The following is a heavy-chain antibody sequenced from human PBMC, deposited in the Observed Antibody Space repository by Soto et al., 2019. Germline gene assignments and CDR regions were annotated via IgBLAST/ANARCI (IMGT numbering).Heavy chain of an antibody. CDR1: GGSMNSYY. CDR2: IYYSGYT. J-gene: IGHJ6*02. D-gene: IGHD3-9*01. CDR3: ARLRYLDWLEKNFYYYYGMDV. Sequence: SETLSLTSTVSGGSMNSYYLSWIRPPPGKGLEWIGYIYYSGYTNYNPSLKSRVTRSVDTSKNQFSLKLSSVTAADTAVYYCARLRYLDWLEKNFYYYYGMDVWGQGTTVTVSS. V-gene: IGHV4-59*12.